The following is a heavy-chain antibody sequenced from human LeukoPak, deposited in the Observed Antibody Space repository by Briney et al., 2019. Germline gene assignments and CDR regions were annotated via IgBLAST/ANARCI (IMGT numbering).Heavy chain of an antibody. CDR1: GFTFNRYW. CDR2: LNSDGSRT. J-gene: IGHJ4*02. Sequence: GGSLRFSCVASGFTFNRYWMHWVRQVPGKGLVWVSRLNSDGSRTNYVDSAKGRFTISRDNAKNTLFLQMNSLGVEDSAVYYCARGNFYSGSGSSPLDYWGQGTLVTVSS. V-gene: IGHV3-74*01. CDR3: ARGNFYSGSGSSPLDY. D-gene: IGHD3-10*01.